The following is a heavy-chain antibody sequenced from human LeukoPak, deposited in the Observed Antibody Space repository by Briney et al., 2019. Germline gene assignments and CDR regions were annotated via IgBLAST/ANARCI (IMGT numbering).Heavy chain of an antibody. CDR1: GFTFSSYS. D-gene: IGHD2-2*01. V-gene: IGHV3-21*01. J-gene: IGHJ4*02. CDR2: ISSSSYI. Sequence: GGSLRLSCAASGFTFSSYSMNWVRQAPGKGLEWVSSISSSSYIYYADSVKGRFTISRDNAKNSLYLQMNSLRAEDTAVYYCARGGFLGYCSSTSCYPDYWGQGTLVTVSS. CDR3: ARGGFLGYCSSTSCYPDY.